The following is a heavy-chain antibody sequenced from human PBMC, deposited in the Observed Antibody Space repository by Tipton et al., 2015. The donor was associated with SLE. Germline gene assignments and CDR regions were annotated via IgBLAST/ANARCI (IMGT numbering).Heavy chain of an antibody. D-gene: IGHD6-19*01. J-gene: IGHJ5*02. CDR3: ARDASAVWFDP. CDR1: GGSISSSGHY. CDR2: IYSSGAT. Sequence: TLSLTCTVSGGSISSSGHYWNWIRQPAGKGLEWIGRIYSSGATKYNPSLKSRVTVSADTSKNQFSLYLSSVTAADTAIYYCARDASAVWFDPWGQGMLVTVSS. V-gene: IGHV4-61*02.